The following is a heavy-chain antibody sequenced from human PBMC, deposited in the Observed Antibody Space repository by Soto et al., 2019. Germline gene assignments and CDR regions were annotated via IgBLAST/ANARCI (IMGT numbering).Heavy chain of an antibody. J-gene: IGHJ6*02. CDR3: ARGAPYYDFWSGLVLYGMDV. D-gene: IGHD3-3*01. V-gene: IGHV4-34*01. CDR1: GGSFSGYY. CDR2: INHSGST. Sequence: SEALSITCSVDGGSFSGYYWSWIRQPPGKGLELIGEINHSGSTNYNPSLKSLVTISVDTSKNQFSLKLSSVTAADTAVYYCARGAPYYDFWSGLVLYGMDVWGQGTTVTVYS.